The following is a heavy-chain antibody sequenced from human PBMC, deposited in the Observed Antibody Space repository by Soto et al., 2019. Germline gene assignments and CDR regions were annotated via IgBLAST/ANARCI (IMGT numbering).Heavy chain of an antibody. Sequence: QVQLVQSGGEVKKPGASVKVSCKTSGYSFTTYGISWVRQAPGQGLEWMGWISAYNGNTNYAQKLQDRVTMTTDTSTSTAYMELRSRRSDDTAVYYCARDGPAPYYYYGMDVWGQGSTVTVSS. J-gene: IGHJ6*02. CDR2: ISAYNGNT. V-gene: IGHV1-18*01. CDR1: GYSFTTYG. CDR3: ARDGPAPYYYYGMDV.